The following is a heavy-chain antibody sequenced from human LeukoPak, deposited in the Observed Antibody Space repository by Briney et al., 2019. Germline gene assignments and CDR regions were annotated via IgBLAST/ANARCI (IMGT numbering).Heavy chain of an antibody. Sequence: PGGSLRLSCAASGFTFSSYEMNWVRQAPGKGLEWVSSISSSSSYIYYADSVKGRFTISRDNAKNSLYLQMNSLRAEDTAVYYCARENGGFDYWGQGTLVTVSS. D-gene: IGHD3-16*01. V-gene: IGHV3-21*01. J-gene: IGHJ4*02. CDR3: ARENGGFDY. CDR2: ISSSSSYI. CDR1: GFTFSSYE.